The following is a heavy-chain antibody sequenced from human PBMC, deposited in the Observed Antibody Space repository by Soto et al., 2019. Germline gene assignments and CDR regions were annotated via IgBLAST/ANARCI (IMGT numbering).Heavy chain of an antibody. CDR3: ARNGLYDFWNGYPPHLDV. D-gene: IGHD3-3*01. CDR1: GFTFSSYD. CDR2: IGTAGDT. V-gene: IGHV3-13*01. Sequence: EVQLVESGGGLVQPGGSLRLSCAASGFTFSSYDMHWVRQSTGKGLEWVSAIGTAGDTYYPGSVKGRFTISRENAKNSLYLQMNSLSAEGTAVYYCARNGLYDFWNGYPPHLDVWGQGTTVTVSS. J-gene: IGHJ6*02.